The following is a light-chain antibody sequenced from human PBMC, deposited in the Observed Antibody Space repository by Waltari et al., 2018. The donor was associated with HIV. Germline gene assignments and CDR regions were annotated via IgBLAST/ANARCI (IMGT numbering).Light chain of an antibody. J-gene: IGLJ2*01. CDR2: DVS. CDR1: SSDIGTYNY. CDR3: SSYTSSSTPVV. V-gene: IGLV2-14*01. Sequence: QSALTQPASVSGSPGQSITISCTGTSSDIGTYNYVSWYQQHPGKAPKLMIYDVSNRHAGVSNPFAGAKSGNTASLNISGLQAEDEADYYCSSYTSSSTPVVFGGGTKLTVL.